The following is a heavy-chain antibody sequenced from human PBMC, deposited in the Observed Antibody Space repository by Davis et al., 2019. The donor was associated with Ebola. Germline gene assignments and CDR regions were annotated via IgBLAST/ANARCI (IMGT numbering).Heavy chain of an antibody. CDR1: GYTFTSYG. J-gene: IGHJ6*02. Sequence: AASVKVSCKASGYTFTSYGISWVRQAPGQGLEWMGWISAYNGNTNYAQKLQGRVTMTTDTSTSTAYMELRSLRSDDTAVYYCARWGSGSYEPDYYYGMDVWGQGTTVTVSS. CDR2: ISAYNGNT. V-gene: IGHV1-18*04. CDR3: ARWGSGSYEPDYYYGMDV. D-gene: IGHD3-10*01.